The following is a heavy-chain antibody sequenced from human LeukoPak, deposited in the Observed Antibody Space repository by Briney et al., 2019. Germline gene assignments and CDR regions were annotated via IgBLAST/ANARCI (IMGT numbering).Heavy chain of an antibody. Sequence: SETLSLTCAVYGGSFSDYYWSWIRQPPGKGLEWIGEISPSGSTNYNPSLKSRVTISVDTSKNQFSLKLSSVTAADTAVYYCAREVYYDYVWGGWVYYYMDVWGKGTTVTVSS. D-gene: IGHD3-16*01. CDR1: GGSFSDYY. CDR2: ISPSGST. J-gene: IGHJ6*03. CDR3: AREVYYDYVWGGWVYYYMDV. V-gene: IGHV4-34*01.